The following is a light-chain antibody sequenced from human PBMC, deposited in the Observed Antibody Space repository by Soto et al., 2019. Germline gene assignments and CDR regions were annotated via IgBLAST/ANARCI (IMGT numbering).Light chain of an antibody. Sequence: QSVLTQPASVSGSPGQSITISCTGTSSDVGSYNIVSWYQQHPGKAPKPMIYEGSKRPSGVSNRFSGSKSGNTASLTISGLQAEDEADYYCCSYAGSSTLVVFGGGTKLTVL. CDR2: EGS. J-gene: IGLJ2*01. V-gene: IGLV2-23*01. CDR3: CSYAGSSTLVV. CDR1: SSDVGSYNI.